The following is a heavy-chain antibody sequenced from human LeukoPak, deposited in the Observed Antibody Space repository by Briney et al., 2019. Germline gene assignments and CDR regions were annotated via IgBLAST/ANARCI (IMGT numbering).Heavy chain of an antibody. J-gene: IGHJ6*02. Sequence: GGSLRLSCAASGFTFSSYGMHWVRQAPGKGLEWVAVISYDGSNKYYADSVKGRFTISRDNSKNTLYLQMNSLRAEDMAVYYRAKVKTGTTRYYYYYGMDVWGQGTTVTVSS. D-gene: IGHD1-7*01. V-gene: IGHV3-30*18. CDR2: ISYDGSNK. CDR1: GFTFSSYG. CDR3: AKVKTGTTRYYYYYGMDV.